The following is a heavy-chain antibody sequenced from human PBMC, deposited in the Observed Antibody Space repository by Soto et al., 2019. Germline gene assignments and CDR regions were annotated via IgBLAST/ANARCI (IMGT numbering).Heavy chain of an antibody. CDR2: ISGSGGST. Sequence: PVGSLRLSCAASGFTFSSYAMSWVRQAPGKGLEWVSAISGSGGSTYYADSVKGRFTISRDNSKNTLYLQMNSLRAEDTAVYYCAKTIVVVTQRYYFDYWGQGTLVTVSS. J-gene: IGHJ4*02. V-gene: IGHV3-23*01. D-gene: IGHD2-15*01. CDR3: AKTIVVVTQRYYFDY. CDR1: GFTFSSYA.